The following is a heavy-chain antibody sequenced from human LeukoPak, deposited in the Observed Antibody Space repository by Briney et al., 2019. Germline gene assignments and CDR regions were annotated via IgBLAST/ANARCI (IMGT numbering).Heavy chain of an antibody. V-gene: IGHV3-48*01. CDR2: ISSGSSTI. CDR1: GFTFSNYG. CDR3: ARDYYDSSGDY. Sequence: GGSLRLSCAASGFTFSNYGMNWVRQAPGKGLECVSYISSGSSTIYYADSVKGRFTISRDNAKHLLYLQMNSLGAEDTALYYCARDYYDSSGDYWGQGTLVTVSS. J-gene: IGHJ4*02. D-gene: IGHD3-22*01.